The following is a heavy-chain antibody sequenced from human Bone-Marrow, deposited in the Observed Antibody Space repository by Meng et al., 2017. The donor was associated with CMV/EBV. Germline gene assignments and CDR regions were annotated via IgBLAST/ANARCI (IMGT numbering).Heavy chain of an antibody. J-gene: IGHJ6*02. CDR3: ARDSGYSNLPDYYYGMDV. CDR2: IIPILGIA. Sequence: SVKVSCKASGGTFSSYTISWVRQAPGQGLEWMGRIIPILGIANYAQKFQGRVTITADKSTSTAYMELSSLRSEDTAVYYWARDSGYSNLPDYYYGMDVWGQGTTVTVSS. D-gene: IGHD4-11*01. V-gene: IGHV1-69*04. CDR1: GGTFSSYT.